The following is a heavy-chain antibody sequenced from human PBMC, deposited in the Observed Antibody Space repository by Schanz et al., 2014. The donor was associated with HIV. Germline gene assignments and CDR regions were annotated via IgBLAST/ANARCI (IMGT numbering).Heavy chain of an antibody. D-gene: IGHD2-21*02. J-gene: IGHJ4*02. CDR3: ARTYTGDWSTGAD. V-gene: IGHV1-69*01. CDR2: IIAMFGIT. Sequence: QVQLVQSGAEVKKPGSSVKVSCKASGGTFSRFAISWVRQAPGQGLEWMGGIIAMFGITKYAQKFQGRVTIIADESTSTVYMDLSSLRSEDTAVYYCARTYTGDWSTGADWGQGTLVTVSS. CDR1: GGTFSRFA.